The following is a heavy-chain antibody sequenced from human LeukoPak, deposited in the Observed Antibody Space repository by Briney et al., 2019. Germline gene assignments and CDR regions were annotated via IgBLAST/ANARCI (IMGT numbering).Heavy chain of an antibody. CDR3: ARERGSGTYYLDY. J-gene: IGHJ4*02. V-gene: IGHV3-53*01. Sequence: PGGSLRLSCAGSGFTVSSNYMSWVRQAPGKGLEWVSVIYSSGSTYYAGSVKGRFTISRDSSRNTLYLQMSSLRAEDTAVYYCARERGSGTYYLDYWGQGTLVTVSS. CDR2: IYSSGST. CDR1: GFTVSSNY. D-gene: IGHD3-10*01.